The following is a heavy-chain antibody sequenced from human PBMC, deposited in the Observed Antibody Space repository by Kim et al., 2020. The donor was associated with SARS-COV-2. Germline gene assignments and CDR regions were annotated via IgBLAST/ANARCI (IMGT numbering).Heavy chain of an antibody. CDR3: ARDKGGYDDFDY. CDR1: GYTFTSYA. V-gene: IGHV1-3*01. Sequence: ASVKVSCKASGYTFTSYAMHWVRQAPGQRLEWMGWINAGNGNTKYSQKFQGRVTITRDTSASTAYMELSSLRSEDTAVYYCARDKGGYDDFDYWGQGTLVTVSS. CDR2: INAGNGNT. J-gene: IGHJ4*02. D-gene: IGHD5-12*01.